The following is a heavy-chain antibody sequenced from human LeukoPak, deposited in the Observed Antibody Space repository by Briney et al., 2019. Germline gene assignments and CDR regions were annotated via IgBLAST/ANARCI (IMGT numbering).Heavy chain of an antibody. J-gene: IGHJ4*02. CDR2: IWHDGSKK. Sequence: GQSLRLSCAASGFTFSTYGMHWVRQAPGKGLEWVAVIWHDGSKKYYADSVKGRFTISRDNSKNMMYLEMNSLRVEDTAVYYCATGRGYSYGYFDYWGQGTLSPSPQ. V-gene: IGHV3-33*01. D-gene: IGHD5-18*01. CDR3: ATGRGYSYGYFDY. CDR1: GFTFSTYG.